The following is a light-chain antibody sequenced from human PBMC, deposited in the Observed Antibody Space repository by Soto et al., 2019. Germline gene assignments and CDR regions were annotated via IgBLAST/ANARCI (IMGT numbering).Light chain of an antibody. Sequence: EIVLTQSPATLSLSPGERATLSCRASQSFNSYLAWYQQKPGQAPRLLISDASNRATGIPARFSGSGSGTDFTLTISSLEPEDFAVYYCQHRSIWPAFGQGTRLEI. V-gene: IGKV3-11*01. CDR3: QHRSIWPA. CDR2: DAS. J-gene: IGKJ5*01. CDR1: QSFNSY.